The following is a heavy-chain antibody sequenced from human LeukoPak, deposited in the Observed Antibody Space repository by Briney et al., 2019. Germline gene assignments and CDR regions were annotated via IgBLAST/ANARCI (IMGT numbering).Heavy chain of an antibody. CDR3: ATSSAIAVAGTFDFQH. D-gene: IGHD6-19*01. CDR2: ISGSGGST. CDR1: GFTFSSYA. J-gene: IGHJ1*01. Sequence: PGGSLRLSCAASGFTFSSYAMSWVRQAPGKGLEWVSAISGSGGSTYYADSVKGRFTISRDNSKNTLYLQMNSLRAEDTAVYYCATSSAIAVAGTFDFQHWGQGTLVTVSS. V-gene: IGHV3-23*01.